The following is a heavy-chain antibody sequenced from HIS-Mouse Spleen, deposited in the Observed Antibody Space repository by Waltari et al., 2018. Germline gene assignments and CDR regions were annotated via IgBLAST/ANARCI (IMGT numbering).Heavy chain of an antibody. CDR3: AKDSEVRGVYDAFDI. V-gene: IGHV3-9*01. CDR1: GFTFDDYA. J-gene: IGHJ3*02. CDR2: ISWNSGSI. Sequence: EVQLVESGGGLVQPGRSLRLSCAASGFTFDDYAMHWVRQAPGKGLGWVSGISWNSGSIGYADSVKGRFTISRDNAKNSLYLQMNSLRAEDTALYYCAKDSEVRGVYDAFDIWGQGTMVTVSS. D-gene: IGHD3-10*01.